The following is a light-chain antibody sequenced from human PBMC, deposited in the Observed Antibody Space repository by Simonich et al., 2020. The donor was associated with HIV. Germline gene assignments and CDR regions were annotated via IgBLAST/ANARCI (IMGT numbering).Light chain of an antibody. J-gene: IGKJ3*01. Sequence: DIQMTQSPSSLSASVVDRVTITCRASQGIRIYLAWFQQKPGKAPKLLIYAASSLQSGVPSRFSGSGYGTDFTLTISSLQPEDFATYYCQQSYSTPPVFGPGTKVDIK. CDR3: QQSYSTPPV. CDR2: AAS. CDR1: QGIRIY. V-gene: IGKV1-39*01.